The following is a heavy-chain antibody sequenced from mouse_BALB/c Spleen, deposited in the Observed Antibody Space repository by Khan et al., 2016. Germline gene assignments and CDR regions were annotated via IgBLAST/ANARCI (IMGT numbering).Heavy chain of an antibody. CDR3: ARDGWGYYAMDY. CDR2: IWGDGST. V-gene: IGHV2-6-7*01. CDR1: GFSIIAYG. J-gene: IGHJ4*01. Sequence: QVQLKQSGPGLVAPSQSLSITCTVSGFSIIAYGVNWVRQPPGKGLEWLGMIWGDGSTDYNSALQSRLNITKDNSRSHVFLKMNSLRTDDTAKYYCARDGWGYYAMDYWGQGTSVTVSS. D-gene: IGHD2-2*01.